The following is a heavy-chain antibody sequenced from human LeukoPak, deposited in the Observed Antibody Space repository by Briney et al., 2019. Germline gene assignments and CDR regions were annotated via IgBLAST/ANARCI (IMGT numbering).Heavy chain of an antibody. Sequence: GGSLRLSCAASGFTFSSYWMHWVRQAPGKGLVWVSRINSDGSSTSYADSVKGRFTISRDNAKNTLYLQMNSLRAEDTAVYYCARDGAYCGGDCYSGYYYYMDVWGKGTTVTISS. V-gene: IGHV3-74*01. J-gene: IGHJ6*03. D-gene: IGHD2-21*02. CDR3: ARDGAYCGGDCYSGYYYYMDV. CDR1: GFTFSSYW. CDR2: INSDGSST.